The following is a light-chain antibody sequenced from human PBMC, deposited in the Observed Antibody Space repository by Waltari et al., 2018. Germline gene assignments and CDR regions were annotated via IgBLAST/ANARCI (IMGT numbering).Light chain of an antibody. CDR2: RHD. CDR3: GARDDSVTGPWV. Sequence: QSVLTQPPSASGTPGQTVTIPCSRSTSNVGSRFVYWYQQLPGRAPKLLLYRHDQRPSGVPDRFSGSKSETSASLAITGLRAEDEADYYCGARDDSVTGPWVFGGGTRLTVL. J-gene: IGLJ3*02. CDR1: TSNVGSRF. V-gene: IGLV1-47*01.